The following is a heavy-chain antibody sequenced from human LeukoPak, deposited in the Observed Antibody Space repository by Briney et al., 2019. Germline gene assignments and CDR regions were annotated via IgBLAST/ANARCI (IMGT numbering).Heavy chain of an antibody. CDR3: ARGLVDYGSGSYYNIDY. CDR1: GASLSGYY. J-gene: IGHJ4*02. CDR2: INQSGRT. D-gene: IGHD3-10*01. Sequence: SETLSLTCGVSGASLSGYYWNWIRQPPGKGLEWIGEINQSGRTNYNSSLKSRVTISADMSKNQFSLKLSSVTAADTAVYYCARGLVDYGSGSYYNIDYWGQGTLVTVSS. V-gene: IGHV4-34*01.